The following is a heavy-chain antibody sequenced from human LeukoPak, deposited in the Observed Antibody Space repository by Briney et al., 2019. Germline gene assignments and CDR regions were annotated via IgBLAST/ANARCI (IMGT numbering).Heavy chain of an antibody. V-gene: IGHV3-43*02. CDR2: ISGDGGST. CDR1: GFTFDDYA. Sequence: GGSLRLSCAASGFTFDDYAMHWVRQAPGKGLEWVSLISGDGGSTYYADSVKGRFTISRDNSKNSPYLQMNSLRTEDTALYYCAKGHSGYDYSGLRYWGQGTLVTVSS. D-gene: IGHD5-12*01. CDR3: AKGHSGYDYSGLRY. J-gene: IGHJ4*02.